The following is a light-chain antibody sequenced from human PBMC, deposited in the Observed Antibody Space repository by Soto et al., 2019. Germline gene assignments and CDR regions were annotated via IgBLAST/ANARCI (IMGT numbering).Light chain of an antibody. CDR3: LQDYNYFG. CDR2: AAS. CDR1: QGIRND. Sequence: IQMTHSPSTLSASVGDTVTITCRTSQGIRNDLGWYQHRPGEAPKLLIYAASTLQSGVPSRFSGSGSGTDFTLTISSLQPEDVATYYCLQDYNYFGFGQGTRLEIK. V-gene: IGKV1-6*01. J-gene: IGKJ5*01.